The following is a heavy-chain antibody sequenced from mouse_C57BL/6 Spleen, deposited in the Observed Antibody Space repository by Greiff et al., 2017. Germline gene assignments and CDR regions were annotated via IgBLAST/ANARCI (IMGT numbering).Heavy chain of an antibody. Sequence: QVQLQQPGAELVMPGASVKLSCKASGYTFTSYWMHWVKQRPGQGLEWIGEIEPSDSYTNYNQKFKGKSTLTVDKSSSTAYMQLSSLTSEDSAVYYCARGGTTVSFDYWGQGTTLTVSS. D-gene: IGHD1-1*01. J-gene: IGHJ2*01. CDR2: IEPSDSYT. CDR1: GYTFTSYW. CDR3: ARGGTTVSFDY. V-gene: IGHV1-69*01.